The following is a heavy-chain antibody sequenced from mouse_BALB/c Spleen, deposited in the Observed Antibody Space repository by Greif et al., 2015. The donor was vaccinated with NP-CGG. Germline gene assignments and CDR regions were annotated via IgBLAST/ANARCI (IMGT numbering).Heavy chain of an antibody. CDR3: AREGDYGFAY. J-gene: IGHJ3*01. Sequence: QVQLKQSGTELVRPGTSVKVSCKASGYAFTNYLIEWIKQRPGQGLEWIGVLNPGSGGTNYGEKFKGKATLTADYSSSTAYLQLSSLTSDDSAVYFCAREGDYGFAYWGQGTLVTVSA. CDR2: LNPGSGGT. CDR1: GYAFTNYL. D-gene: IGHD2-4*01. V-gene: IGHV1-54*01.